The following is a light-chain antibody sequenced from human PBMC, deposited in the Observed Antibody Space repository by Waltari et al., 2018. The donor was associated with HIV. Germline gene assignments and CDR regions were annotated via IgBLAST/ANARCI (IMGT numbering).Light chain of an antibody. CDR2: EVT. V-gene: IGLV2-8*01. CDR3: SSYAGSNNVV. J-gene: IGLJ2*01. Sequence: QSALTQPPSASGSAGQSVSISCTGTSRDVGTYNYVSWYRQHPGKAPKLMVYEVTKRPSGVPDRFSGSKSGNTASLTVSGLQAEDEADYYCSSYAGSNNVVFGGGTKLTVL. CDR1: SRDVGTYNY.